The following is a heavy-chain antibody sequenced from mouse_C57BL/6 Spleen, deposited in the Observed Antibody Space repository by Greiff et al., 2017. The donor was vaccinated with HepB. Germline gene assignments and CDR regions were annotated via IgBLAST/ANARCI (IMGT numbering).Heavy chain of an antibody. V-gene: IGHV6-3*01. CDR2: IRLKSDNYAT. D-gene: IGHD2-4*01. J-gene: IGHJ3*01. Sequence: EVKVVESGGGLVQPGGSMKLSCVASGFTFSNYWMNWVRQSPEKGLEWVAQIRLKSDNYATHHAESVKGRFTISRDDYKSSIYLQMDNSRAEDTGIYYCTEGLRPFAYWGQGTLVTVSA. CDR3: TEGLRPFAY. CDR1: GFTFSNYW.